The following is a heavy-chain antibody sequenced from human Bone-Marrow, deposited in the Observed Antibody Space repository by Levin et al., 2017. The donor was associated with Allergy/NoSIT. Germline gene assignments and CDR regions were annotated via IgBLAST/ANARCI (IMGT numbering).Heavy chain of an antibody. D-gene: IGHD4-17*01. J-gene: IGHJ4*02. Sequence: SQTLSLTCSDSVGSIRSGGYYWNWIRQHPGKGLEWIGYIYHSATTNYNPSFKSRVTISEDWSKNEVYLRVTSVTVADTAIYYCAREGEYGDSYDWGQGILVTVSS. V-gene: IGHV4-31*03. CDR2: IYHSATT. CDR3: AREGEYGDSYD. CDR1: VGSIRSGGYY.